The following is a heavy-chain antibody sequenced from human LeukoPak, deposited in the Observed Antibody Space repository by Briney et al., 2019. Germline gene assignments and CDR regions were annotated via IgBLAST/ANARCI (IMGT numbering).Heavy chain of an antibody. CDR2: IYYSGST. D-gene: IGHD3-3*01. CDR1: GGSISSYY. J-gene: IGHJ3*02. V-gene: IGHV4-59*01. Sequence: SETLSLTCTVSGGSISSYYWSWIRQPPGKGLELIGYIYYSGSTNYNPSLKSRVTISVDTSKNQFSLKLSSVTAADTAVYYCAREMSGYDAFDIWGQGTMVTVSS. CDR3: AREMSGYDAFDI.